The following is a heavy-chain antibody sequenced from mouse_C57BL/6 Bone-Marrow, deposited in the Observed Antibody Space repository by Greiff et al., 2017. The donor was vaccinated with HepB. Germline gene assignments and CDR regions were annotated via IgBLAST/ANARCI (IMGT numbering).Heavy chain of an antibody. J-gene: IGHJ2*01. D-gene: IGHD1-1*01. Sequence: LRRSVAELVRQGASVRLSSPPSALNIKKPYMPWVKQRPKQGLEWIGRIDPANGNPKYAPKFQGKATITADTSSNTAYLQLSSLTSEDTAIYYCVSEAYEYYFDYWGQGTTLTVSS. V-gene: IGHV14-3*01. CDR2: IDPANGNP. CDR3: VSEAYEYYFDY. CDR1: ALNIKKPY.